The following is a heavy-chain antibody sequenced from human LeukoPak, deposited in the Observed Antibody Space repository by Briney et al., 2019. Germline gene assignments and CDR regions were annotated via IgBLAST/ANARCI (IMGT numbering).Heavy chain of an antibody. J-gene: IGHJ4*02. CDR2: IYHSGST. CDR1: GGSISSYY. Sequence: KPSETLSLTCTVSGGSISSYYWSWIRQPPGKGLEWIGYIYHSGSTYYNPSLKSRVTISVDRSKNQFSLKLSSVTAADTAVYYCARDYLGATFDYWGQGTLVTVSS. V-gene: IGHV4-59*12. D-gene: IGHD1-26*01. CDR3: ARDYLGATFDY.